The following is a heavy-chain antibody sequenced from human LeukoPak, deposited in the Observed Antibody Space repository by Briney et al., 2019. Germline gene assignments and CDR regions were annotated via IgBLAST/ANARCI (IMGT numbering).Heavy chain of an antibody. CDR1: GYTFTSYY. Sequence: ASVKVSCKASGYTFTSYYMHWVRQAPGQGLEWMGIINPSGGSTSYAQKFQGRVTMTRDMSTSTVYMELSSLRSEDTAVYYCARAEPLGAARPWWFDPWGQGTLVTVSS. D-gene: IGHD6-6*01. CDR2: INPSGGST. V-gene: IGHV1-46*01. J-gene: IGHJ5*02. CDR3: ARAEPLGAARPWWFDP.